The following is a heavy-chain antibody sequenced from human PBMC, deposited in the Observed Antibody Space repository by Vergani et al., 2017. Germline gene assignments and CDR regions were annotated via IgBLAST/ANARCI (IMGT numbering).Heavy chain of an antibody. CDR1: GGSISSYY. J-gene: IGHJ6*02. CDR3: ARDFGVRGVSPLHYGMDV. Sequence: QVQLQESGPGLVKPSETLSLTCTVSGGSISSYYWSWFRQPPGKGLEWFGYIYYSGSTNYNPSLKSRVTISVDTSKNQFSLKLSSVTAADTAVYYCARDFGVRGVSPLHYGMDVWGQGTTVTVSS. D-gene: IGHD3-10*01. CDR2: IYYSGST. V-gene: IGHV4-59*01.